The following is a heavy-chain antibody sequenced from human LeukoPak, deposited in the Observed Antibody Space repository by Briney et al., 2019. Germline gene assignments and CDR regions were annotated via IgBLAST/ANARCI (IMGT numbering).Heavy chain of an antibody. CDR2: IRYDGSNK. Sequence: GGSLRLSCAASGFTFSSYGMRWVRQAPGKGLEWVAFIRYDGSNKYYADSVKGRFTISRDNSKNTLYLQMNSLRAEDTAVYYRAKESTMIVVDTFDYWGQGTLVTVSS. CDR1: GFTFSSYG. V-gene: IGHV3-30*02. D-gene: IGHD3-22*01. CDR3: AKESTMIVVDTFDY. J-gene: IGHJ4*02.